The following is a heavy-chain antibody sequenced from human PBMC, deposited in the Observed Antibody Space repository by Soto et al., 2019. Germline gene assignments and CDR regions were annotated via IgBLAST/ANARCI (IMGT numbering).Heavy chain of an antibody. CDR2: IIPIFGTA. CDR1: GGTFSSYA. D-gene: IGHD3-22*01. V-gene: IGHV1-69*13. J-gene: IGHJ4*02. CDR3: ARLPYYYDSSGYL. Sequence: AVKVSCKASGGTFSSYAISWVRQAPGQGLEWMGGIIPIFGTANYAQKFQGRVTITADESTSTAYMELSSLRSEDTAVYYCARLPYYYDSSGYLWGQGTLVTVSS.